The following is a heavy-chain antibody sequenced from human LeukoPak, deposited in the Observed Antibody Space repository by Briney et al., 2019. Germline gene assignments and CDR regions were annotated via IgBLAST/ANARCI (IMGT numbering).Heavy chain of an antibody. D-gene: IGHD6-13*01. V-gene: IGHV1-69*05. Sequence: GASVKVSCKASRGTFSSYAISWVRQAPGQGLEWMGRIIPIFGTANYAQKFQGRVTITTDESTSTAYMELSSLRSEDTAVYYCARDLRSSWLDYWGQGTLVTVSS. CDR1: RGTFSSYA. CDR2: IIPIFGTA. CDR3: ARDLRSSWLDY. J-gene: IGHJ4*02.